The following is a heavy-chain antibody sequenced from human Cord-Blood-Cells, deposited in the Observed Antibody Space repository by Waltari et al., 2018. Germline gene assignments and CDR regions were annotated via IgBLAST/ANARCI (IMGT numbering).Heavy chain of an antibody. D-gene: IGHD1-26*01. J-gene: IGHJ4*02. CDR3: ARDLKAYSGSYYYFDY. V-gene: IGHV1-69*09. CDR1: GGTFSSYA. CDR2: IIPILDKA. Sequence: QVQLVQSGAEVKKPGSSVKVSCKASGGTFSSYAISWVRPAPGPGLEWMGRIIPILDKANYAQKFQGRVTITADKSTSTAYMELSSLRSEDTAVYYCARDLKAYSGSYYYFDYWGQGTLVTVSS.